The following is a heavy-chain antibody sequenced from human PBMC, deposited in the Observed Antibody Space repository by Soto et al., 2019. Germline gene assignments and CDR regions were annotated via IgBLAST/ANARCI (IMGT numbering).Heavy chain of an antibody. CDR3: AREGDYRTWFEP. V-gene: IGHV4-31*02. J-gene: IGHJ5*02. CDR1: GESIATGAFY. Sequence: KPSETLSLTXTVSGESIATGAFYWSWIRLQSGKGPEWIGSIFYAGDTYYNPSLKSRVEISLDGSQNQFSLNLRSVTAADTAVYYCAREGDYRTWFEPWGPGTLVTVSS. D-gene: IGHD4-17*01. CDR2: IFYAGDT.